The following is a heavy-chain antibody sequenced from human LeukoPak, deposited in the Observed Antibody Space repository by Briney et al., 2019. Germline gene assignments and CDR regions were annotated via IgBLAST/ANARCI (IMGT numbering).Heavy chain of an antibody. Sequence: ASVKVSCKASGYTFTGYYMYWVRQAPGQGLECMGWINPNSGGTNYAQKLQGRVTMTTDTSTSTAYMELRSLRSDDTAVYYCARDPPDIVVVPEGDVWGQGTTVTVSS. D-gene: IGHD2-2*01. J-gene: IGHJ6*02. CDR1: GYTFTGYY. V-gene: IGHV1-2*02. CDR3: ARDPPDIVVVPEGDV. CDR2: INPNSGGT.